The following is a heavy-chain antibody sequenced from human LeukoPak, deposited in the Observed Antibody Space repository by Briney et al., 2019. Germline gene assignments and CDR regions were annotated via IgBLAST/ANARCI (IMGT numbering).Heavy chain of an antibody. V-gene: IGHV3-30*02. J-gene: IGHJ4*02. CDR1: GFTFSSYG. CDR3: AKDLYSSSWWFDY. Sequence: PGGSLRLSCAASGFTFSSYGMHWVRQAPGKGLEWVAFIRYDGSNKYYADSVKGRFTISRDNSKNTLYLQMNSLRAEDTAVYYCAKDLYSSSWWFDYRGQGTLVTVSS. D-gene: IGHD6-13*01. CDR2: IRYDGSNK.